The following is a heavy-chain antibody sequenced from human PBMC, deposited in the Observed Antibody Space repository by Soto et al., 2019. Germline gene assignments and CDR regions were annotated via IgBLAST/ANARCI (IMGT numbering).Heavy chain of an antibody. CDR3: ARDALLFSGPYRPSRFDY. CDR1: GFKFSDYW. J-gene: IGHJ4*02. D-gene: IGHD3-16*02. Sequence: DVQLVESGGGWVQPGRSLRLSCAASGFKFSDYWMSWVRQAPGKGLEWVGNIKHDTSEAHYADSVKGRFTITRDNIKNFLFLQMRDLRADDTASYYCARDALLFSGPYRPSRFDYWGLGALVTVSS. V-gene: IGHV3-7*03. CDR2: IKHDTSEA.